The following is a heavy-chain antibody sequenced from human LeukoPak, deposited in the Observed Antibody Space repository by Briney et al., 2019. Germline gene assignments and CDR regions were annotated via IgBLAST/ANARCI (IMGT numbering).Heavy chain of an antibody. CDR2: IIPIFGTA. Sequence: SVKVSCKASGGTFSSYAISWVRQAPGQGLEWMGGIIPIFGTANYAQKFQGRVTITTDESTSTAYMGLSSLRSEDTAVYYCARGGVVVVAATGGWFDPWGQGTLVTVSS. D-gene: IGHD2-15*01. CDR1: GGTFSSYA. V-gene: IGHV1-69*05. CDR3: ARGGVVVVAATGGWFDP. J-gene: IGHJ5*02.